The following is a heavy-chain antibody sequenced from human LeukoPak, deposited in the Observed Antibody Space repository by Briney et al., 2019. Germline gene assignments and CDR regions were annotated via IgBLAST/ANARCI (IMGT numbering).Heavy chain of an antibody. Sequence: PSETLSLTCTVSGGSISSSSYYWGWIRQPPGKGLEWIGRIYYSGCTYYNPSLKSRVTISVDTSKNQFSLKLSSVTAADTAVYYCVLSTMIVVVITPSFDYWGQGTLVTVSS. J-gene: IGHJ4*02. CDR1: GGSISSSSYY. V-gene: IGHV4-39*01. D-gene: IGHD3-22*01. CDR3: VLSTMIVVVITPSFDY. CDR2: IYYSGCT.